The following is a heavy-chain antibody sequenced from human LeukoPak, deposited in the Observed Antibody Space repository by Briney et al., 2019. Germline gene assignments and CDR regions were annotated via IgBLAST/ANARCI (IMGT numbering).Heavy chain of an antibody. Sequence: ASVKVSCKASGYTFTSYYMHWVRQAPGPGLEWMGIINLSGGSTSYAQKVQGRVTMTRDTSTSTVYMELSTLRSEDTAVYYCARTGPPGYCSSTSCYYYNGMDVWGQGTTVTVSS. D-gene: IGHD2-2*01. CDR1: GYTFTSYY. CDR3: ARTGPPGYCSSTSCYYYNGMDV. J-gene: IGHJ6*02. V-gene: IGHV1-46*01. CDR2: INLSGGST.